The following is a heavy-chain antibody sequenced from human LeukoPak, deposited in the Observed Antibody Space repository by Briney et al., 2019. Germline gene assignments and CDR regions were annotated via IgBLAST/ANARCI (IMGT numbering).Heavy chain of an antibody. CDR1: GGSFSGYY. D-gene: IGHD5-18*01. Sequence: SETLSLACAVYGGSFSGYYWSWIRQPPGKGLEWIGEINHSGSTNYNPSLKSRVTISVDTSKNQFSLKLSSVTAADTAVYYCARKGWIQLWFHFDYWGQGTLVTVSS. J-gene: IGHJ4*02. CDR3: ARKGWIQLWFHFDY. CDR2: INHSGST. V-gene: IGHV4-34*01.